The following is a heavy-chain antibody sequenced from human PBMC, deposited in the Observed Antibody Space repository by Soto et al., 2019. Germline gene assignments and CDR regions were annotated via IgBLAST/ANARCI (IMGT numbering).Heavy chain of an antibody. D-gene: IGHD3-16*02. CDR1: GFTFSSYG. Sequence: GGSLRLSCAASGFTFSSYGMHWVRQAPGKGLEWVAVISYDGSNKYYADSVKGRFTISRDNSKNTLYLQMNSLRAEDTAVYYCANLGYYDYVWGSYRSGYWGQGTLVTVSS. J-gene: IGHJ4*02. CDR3: ANLGYYDYVWGSYRSGY. CDR2: ISYDGSNK. V-gene: IGHV3-30*18.